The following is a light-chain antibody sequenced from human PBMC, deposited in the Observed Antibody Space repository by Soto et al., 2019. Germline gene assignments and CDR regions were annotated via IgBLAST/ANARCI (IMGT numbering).Light chain of an antibody. J-gene: IGLJ1*01. V-gene: IGLV2-14*01. CDR3: SSYTSGSTLGV. CDR1: SSDVGGYNY. CDR2: EVS. Sequence: QSALTQPASVSGSPGQSITISCTGTSSDVGGYNYVSWYQQHPGKAPKLMIYEVSNRPSGVSNRFSGSKSGNTASLTISGLAAEDEADYYCSSYTSGSTLGVFGTGTKLTVL.